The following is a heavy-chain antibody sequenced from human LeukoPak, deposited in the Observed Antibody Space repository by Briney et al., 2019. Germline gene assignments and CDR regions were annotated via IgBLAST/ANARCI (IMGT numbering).Heavy chain of an antibody. CDR2: ISSSSTNT. V-gene: IGHV3-23*01. D-gene: IGHD6-19*01. J-gene: IGHJ4*02. CDR1: GFTFRSYA. CDR3: AKPSSGYGSFDS. Sequence: GGSLRLSCPASGFTFRSYAMSWVRQAPGKRLEWVSAISSSSTNTHYADSVKGRFTISRDNSKNTLYLQMNSLKAEDTAVYYCAKPSSGYGSFDSWGQGTLVTVSS.